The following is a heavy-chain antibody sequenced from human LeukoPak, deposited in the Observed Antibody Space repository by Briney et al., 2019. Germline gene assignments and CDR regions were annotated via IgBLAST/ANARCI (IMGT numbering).Heavy chain of an antibody. CDR1: GGSISSYY. CDR2: IYTSGST. V-gene: IGHV4-4*08. D-gene: IGHD2-21*02. Sequence: PSETLSLTCTVSGGSISSYYWSWIRQPPGKGLEWIGRIYTSGSTNYNPSLKSRVTISVDTSKNQFSLKLSSVTAADTAVYYCATIVVVTAIIDYWGQGTLVTVSS. CDR3: ATIVVVTAIIDY. J-gene: IGHJ4*02.